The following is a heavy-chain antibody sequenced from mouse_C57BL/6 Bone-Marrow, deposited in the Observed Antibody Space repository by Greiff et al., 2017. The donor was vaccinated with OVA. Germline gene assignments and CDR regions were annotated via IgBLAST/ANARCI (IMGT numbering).Heavy chain of an antibody. CDR2: ISDGGSYT. D-gene: IGHD1-1*01. J-gene: IGHJ3*01. V-gene: IGHV5-4*01. CDR1: GFTFSSYA. CDR3: ARDYGSLAY. Sequence: VQLKESGGGLVKPGGSLKLSCAASGFTFSSYAMSWVRQTPEKRLEWVATISDGGSYTYYPDNVKGRFTISRDNAKNNLYLQMSHLKSEDTAMYYCARDYGSLAYWGQGTLVTVSA.